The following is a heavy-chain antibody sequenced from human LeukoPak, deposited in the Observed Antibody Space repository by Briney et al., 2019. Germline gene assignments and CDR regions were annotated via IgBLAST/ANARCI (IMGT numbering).Heavy chain of an antibody. Sequence: GGSLRLSCAASGFTFSDYYMSWIRQAPGKGLEWVSYISSSGSTIYYADSVKGRFTISRDNAKNSLYLQMNSLRAEDTAVYYCARDLVPYYYDSSGYDDYWGQGTLVTVSS. CDR3: ARDLVPYYYDSSGYDDY. J-gene: IGHJ4*02. D-gene: IGHD3-22*01. V-gene: IGHV3-11*01. CDR1: GFTFSDYY. CDR2: ISSSGSTI.